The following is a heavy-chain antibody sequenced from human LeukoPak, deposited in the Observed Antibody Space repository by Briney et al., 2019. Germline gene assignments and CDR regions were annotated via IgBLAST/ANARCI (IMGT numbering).Heavy chain of an antibody. CDR3: ARVVIPGAGFDALDI. CDR1: GFSFNDYQ. Sequence: GGSLRLSCAASGFSFNDYQMTWVRQAPGKGLEWVSYITSSGSTIYYADSMKGRSTTSRDNAKNSLYLQMNSLRAEDTAVYYCARVVIPGAGFDALDIWGQGTMVTVSS. CDR2: ITSSGSTI. J-gene: IGHJ3*02. V-gene: IGHV3-48*03. D-gene: IGHD1-26*01.